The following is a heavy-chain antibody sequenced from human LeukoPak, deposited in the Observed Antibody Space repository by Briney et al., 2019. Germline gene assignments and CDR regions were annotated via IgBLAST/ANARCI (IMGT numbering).Heavy chain of an antibody. D-gene: IGHD1-1*01. CDR1: GVSFSDAW. V-gene: IGHV3-15*07. CDR3: TTQSGAWNFDY. CDR2: IKRKTDDGTT. Sequence: GGSLRLSCAASGVSFSDAWMNWVRQAPGKGLEWVGLIKRKTDDGTTDYAAPEKGRFTISRDDSKNTLYLQMNSLKTEDTAVYYCTTQSGAWNFDYWGQGTLVTVSS. J-gene: IGHJ4*02.